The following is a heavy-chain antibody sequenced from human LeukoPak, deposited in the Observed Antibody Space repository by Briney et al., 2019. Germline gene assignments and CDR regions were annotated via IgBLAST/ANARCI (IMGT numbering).Heavy chain of an antibody. D-gene: IGHD1-26*01. J-gene: IGHJ3*01. Sequence: HPGGSLRLSCAASGFTFSSYSMNWVRQAPGRGLEWISYINSGSSTIYYADSVKGRFTISRDNAKNSLYLQMNSLRDEDTAVYYCARAPVGLKADAFDVWGQGTMVTVSS. CDR2: INSGSSTI. V-gene: IGHV3-48*02. CDR3: ARAPVGLKADAFDV. CDR1: GFTFSSYS.